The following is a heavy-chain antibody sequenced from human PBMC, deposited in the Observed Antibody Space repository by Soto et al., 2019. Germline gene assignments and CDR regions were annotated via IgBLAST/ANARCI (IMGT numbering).Heavy chain of an antibody. CDR1: GGSISSYY. Sequence: SETLSLTCTVSGGSISSYYWSWIRQPPGKGLEWIGYIYYSVSTNYNPSLKSRVTISVDTSKNQFSLKLSSVTAADTAVYYCAREDSSSSWFAPWGQGTLVTVSS. CDR3: AREDSSSSWFAP. V-gene: IGHV4-59*01. CDR2: IYYSVST. J-gene: IGHJ5*02. D-gene: IGHD6-13*01.